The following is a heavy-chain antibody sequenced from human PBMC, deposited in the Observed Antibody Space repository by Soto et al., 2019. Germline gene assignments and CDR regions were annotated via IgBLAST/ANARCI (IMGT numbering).Heavy chain of an antibody. Sequence: SETLSLTCTVSSDSISSYYWSWIRQSPGKGLEWVGYIYYSGSTKYNPSLKSRATLSIDMSKSQFSLKLNSLTAAETAVYYCAGELDSQGLFDYCGQGIRGTLSS. J-gene: IGHJ4*02. CDR3: AGELDSQGLFDY. V-gene: IGHV4-59*01. CDR2: IYYSGST. D-gene: IGHD1-1*01. CDR1: SDSISSYY.